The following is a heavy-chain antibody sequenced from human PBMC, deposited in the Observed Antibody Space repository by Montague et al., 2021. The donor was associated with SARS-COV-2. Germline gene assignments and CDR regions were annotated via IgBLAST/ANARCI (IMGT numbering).Heavy chain of an antibody. D-gene: IGHD3-22*01. J-gene: IGHJ4*02. CDR1: GFTFSSYA. CDR3: RVGNYYDSISDY. V-gene: IGHV3-23*01. Sequence: SLRLSCAASGFTFSSYAMSWVRQALGKGQEWVSAISGSGGSTYYADSVKGRFTISRDNSKNTLYLQMNSLRAEDTAVYYCRVGNYYDSISDYWGQGTLVTVSS. CDR2: ISGSGGST.